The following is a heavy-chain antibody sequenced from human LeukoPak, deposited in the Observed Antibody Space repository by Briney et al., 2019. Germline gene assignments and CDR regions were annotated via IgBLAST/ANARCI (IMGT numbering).Heavy chain of an antibody. Sequence: GGSLRLSCAASGAAFSKYGMKWVRQAAGAGLEYISGISRSGDITHYADSVKGRFTISRDNVKNTLYLQMNSLRAEDTALYYCATEGFYFWGPGTQITVSS. CDR3: ATEGFYF. J-gene: IGHJ4*02. V-gene: IGHV3-23*01. CDR2: ISRSGDIT. CDR1: GAAFSKYG.